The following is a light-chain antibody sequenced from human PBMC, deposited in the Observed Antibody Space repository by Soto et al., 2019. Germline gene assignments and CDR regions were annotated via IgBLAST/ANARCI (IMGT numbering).Light chain of an antibody. J-gene: IGKJ1*01. V-gene: IGKV4-1*01. CDR2: WAS. CDR1: QNLLYSSNNRNY. Sequence: DIVMTQSPDSLAVSLGERATFNCKSSQNLLYSSNNRNYLAWYQQKPGQPPKLLVSWASTRESEVPDRFSGGGSGTDFTLTITSLQAEDVAVYYCQQYYSDPLTFGQGTKVEIK. CDR3: QQYYSDPLT.